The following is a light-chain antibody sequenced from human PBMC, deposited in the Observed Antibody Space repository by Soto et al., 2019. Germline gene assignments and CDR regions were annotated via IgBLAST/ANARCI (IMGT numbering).Light chain of an antibody. CDR2: DAS. CDR1: QSVADNH. V-gene: IGKV3-11*01. Sequence: EIVMTQSPATLSVSPGERATLSCRASQSVADNHLAWYQQKPGQAPRLLIYDASTRAAGIPARFSGSGSGTDFTLTISSLEPEDFAVYYCQQRSNLPRTFGQGTKVDIK. CDR3: QQRSNLPRT. J-gene: IGKJ1*01.